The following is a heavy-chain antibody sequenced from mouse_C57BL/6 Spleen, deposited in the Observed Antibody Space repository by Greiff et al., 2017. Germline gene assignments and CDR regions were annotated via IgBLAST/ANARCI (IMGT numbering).Heavy chain of an antibody. Sequence: EVKLVESGGGLVKPGGSLKLSCAASGFTFSDYGMHWVRQAPEKGLEWVAYISSGSSTFYYAATVKGRFTISSDYAKKPLLLQMTSRRYGETAMYYCARAIYYDYGGDYWGQGTSVTVSS. D-gene: IGHD2-4*01. CDR3: ARAIYYDYGGDY. J-gene: IGHJ4*01. CDR1: GFTFSDYG. V-gene: IGHV5-17*01. CDR2: ISSGSSTF.